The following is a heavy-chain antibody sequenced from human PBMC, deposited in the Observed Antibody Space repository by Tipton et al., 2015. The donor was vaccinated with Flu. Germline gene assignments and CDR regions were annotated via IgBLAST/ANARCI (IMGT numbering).Heavy chain of an antibody. V-gene: IGHV4-38-2*02. CDR1: GYSISSGFY. CDR2: IYHSGST. D-gene: IGHD5-24*01. J-gene: IGHJ4*02. CDR3: ARGDGYNFDY. Sequence: GLVKPSETLSLTCTVSGYSISSGFYWGWIRQPPGKGLEWIGNIYHSGSTFYNPSLKSRVTISVDTSKNQFSLKLNSVTAADTAVYYCARGDGYNFDYWGQGTLVTVSS.